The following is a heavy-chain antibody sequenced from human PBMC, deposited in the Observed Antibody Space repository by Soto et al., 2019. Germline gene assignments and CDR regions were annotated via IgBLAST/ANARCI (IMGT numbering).Heavy chain of an antibody. CDR2: ISGSGADT. D-gene: IGHD2-15*01. CDR3: AKDTGRGGGSVFDY. Sequence: PGGSLRLSCAPSRFIFSNYAMSWVRQARGKGLEWVSAISGSGADTYYTESVKGRFTISRDNFKNTLYLQMNSLRAEDTAVYYCAKDTGRGGGSVFDYWGQGTLVTVSS. CDR1: RFIFSNYA. V-gene: IGHV3-23*01. J-gene: IGHJ4*02.